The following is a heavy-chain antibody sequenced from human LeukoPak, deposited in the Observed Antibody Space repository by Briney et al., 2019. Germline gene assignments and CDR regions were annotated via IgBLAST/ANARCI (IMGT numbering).Heavy chain of an antibody. V-gene: IGHV4-59*11. CDR3: ARGSVRSGYYCYYYPYSMDV. D-gene: IGHD3-3*01. J-gene: IGHJ6*03. Sequence: SGTLSLTCTVSGGSFSSHYWSWVRQPPGKGLEWIGYIYYSGSTNHNPSLTSGVTISVDTSNNQFSLKLSSVTAADTVVYYCARGSVRSGYYCYYYPYSMDVWGKATTVTVSS. CDR1: GGSFSSHY. CDR2: IYYSGST.